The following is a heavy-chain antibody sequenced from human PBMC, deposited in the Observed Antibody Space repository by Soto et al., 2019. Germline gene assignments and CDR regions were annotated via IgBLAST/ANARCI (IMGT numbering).Heavy chain of an antibody. D-gene: IGHD3-22*01. CDR2: INAGNGNT. CDR1: GYTFTSYA. J-gene: IGHJ4*02. Sequence: GASVKVSCKASGYTFTSYAMHWVRQAPGQRLEWMGWINAGNGNTKYSQKFQGRVTITRDTSASTAYMELSSLRSEDTAVYYCARDHDITYYYDSSGYSSPIGTPVFDYWGQGTLVTVSS. CDR3: ARDHDITYYYDSSGYSSPIGTPVFDY. V-gene: IGHV1-3*01.